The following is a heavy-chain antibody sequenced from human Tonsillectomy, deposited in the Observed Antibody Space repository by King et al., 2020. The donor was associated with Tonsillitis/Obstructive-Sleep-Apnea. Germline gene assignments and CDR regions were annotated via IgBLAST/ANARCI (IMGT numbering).Heavy chain of an antibody. J-gene: IGHJ3*02. CDR3: ARAPWGSYAFDI. Sequence: VQLQQWGAGLLKPPETLSLTCAVYGGSFSGYYWSWIRQPPGKGLEWIGEINHSGSTNYNPSLKSRVTISGDTSKKQFSLKLNSVTAADTAVYYCARAPWGSYAFDIWGQETMVTVSS. D-gene: IGHD1-26*01. CDR2: INHSGST. CDR1: GGSFSGYY. V-gene: IGHV4-34*01.